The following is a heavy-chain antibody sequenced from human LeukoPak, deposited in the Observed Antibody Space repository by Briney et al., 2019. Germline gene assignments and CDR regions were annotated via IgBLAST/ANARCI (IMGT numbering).Heavy chain of an antibody. D-gene: IGHD1-26*01. V-gene: IGHV5-51*01. CDR2: IYPGDSDT. CDR3: ARPVGATPYYFDY. CDR1: GYSFNSYW. Sequence: ESPKISCKGSGYSFNSYWIGWVRQMPGKGLEWMGIIYPGDSDTRYSPSFQGQVTISADKSISTAYLQWSSLKASDTAMYYCARPVGATPYYFDYWGQGTLVTVSS. J-gene: IGHJ4*02.